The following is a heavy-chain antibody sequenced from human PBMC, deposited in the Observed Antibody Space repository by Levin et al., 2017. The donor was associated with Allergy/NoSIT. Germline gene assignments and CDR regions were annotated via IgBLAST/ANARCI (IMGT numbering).Heavy chain of an antibody. CDR2: INQSGNT. CDR1: GGSFTNYY. Sequence: PGGSLRLSCAVYGGSFTNYYGSWIRQTPGKGLEWIGQINQSGNTNYNPSLKSRITISVDTSKNQFSLKLNSLTAADTAMYYCAFSRDVAHGRFDYWGQGTLVTVSS. V-gene: IGHV4-34*01. D-gene: IGHD1-26*01. CDR3: AFSRDVAHGRFDY. J-gene: IGHJ4*02.